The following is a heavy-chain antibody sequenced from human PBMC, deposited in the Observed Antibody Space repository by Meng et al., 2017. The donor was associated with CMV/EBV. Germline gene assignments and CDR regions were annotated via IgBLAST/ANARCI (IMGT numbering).Heavy chain of an antibody. D-gene: IGHD3-10*01. Sequence: SETLSLTCAVYGGSFSGYYWSWIRQPPGKGLEWIGEINHSGSTNYNPSLKSRVTISVDTSKNQFSLKLSSVTAADTAVYYCARVMGHYYGSGSYPDWGQGTLVTSPQ. CDR1: GGSFSGYY. CDR2: INHSGST. J-gene: IGHJ4*02. CDR3: ARVMGHYYGSGSYPD. V-gene: IGHV4-34*01.